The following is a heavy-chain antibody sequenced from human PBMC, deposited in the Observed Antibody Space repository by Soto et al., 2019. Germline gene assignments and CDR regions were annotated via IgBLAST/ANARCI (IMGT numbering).Heavy chain of an antibody. CDR3: ARVDCSGGSCYLWYFQH. D-gene: IGHD2-15*01. Sequence: QVQLVQSGAAVKKPGSSVKVSCKASGGTFSSYAISWVRQAPGQGLEWMGGIIPIFGTANYAQKFQGRVTITADESTSTAYMELSSLRAEDTAVYYCARVDCSGGSCYLWYFQHWGQGTLVTVSS. V-gene: IGHV1-69*01. J-gene: IGHJ1*01. CDR1: GGTFSSYA. CDR2: IIPIFGTA.